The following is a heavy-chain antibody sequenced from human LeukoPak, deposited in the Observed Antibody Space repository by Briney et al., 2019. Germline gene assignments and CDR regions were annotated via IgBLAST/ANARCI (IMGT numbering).Heavy chain of an antibody. V-gene: IGHV4-59*01. CDR1: GCSISTFS. J-gene: IGHJ4*02. D-gene: IGHD6-19*01. CDR2: IYIKST. CDR3: ARDTTVASGMQY. Sequence: SETLSLTCTVSGCSISTFSWSWIRQFPGKGLEWIGSIYIKSTNYNPSLKSRVAISVDTSKNQFSLRLDSVTTADTAVYYCARDTTVASGMQYWGQGTLVTVSS.